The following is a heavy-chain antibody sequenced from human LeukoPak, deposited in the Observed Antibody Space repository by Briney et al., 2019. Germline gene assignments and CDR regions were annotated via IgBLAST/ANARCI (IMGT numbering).Heavy chain of an antibody. CDR3: ARGRLLWFGELSPYYMDV. CDR2: IIPIFGTA. Sequence: ASVKVSCKASGGTFSSYAISWVRQAPGQGLEWMGRIIPIFGTANYAQKFQGRVTITTDEPTSTAYMELSSLRSEDTAVYYCARGRLLWFGELSPYYMDVWGKGTTVTVSS. CDR1: GGTFSSYA. V-gene: IGHV1-69*05. D-gene: IGHD3-10*01. J-gene: IGHJ6*03.